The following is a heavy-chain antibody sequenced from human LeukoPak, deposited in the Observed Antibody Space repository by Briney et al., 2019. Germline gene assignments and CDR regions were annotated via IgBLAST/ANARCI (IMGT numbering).Heavy chain of an antibody. CDR1: GFTFSSNG. CDR3: ARAVRGMLSDY. CDR2: IWYDGSDK. Sequence: GRSLRLSCVASGFTFSSNGMHWVRQAPGKGLEWVALIWYDGSDKYYADSVKGRFTISRDNSKNTLYLQMNSLRVEDTAVHYCARAVRGMLSDYWGQGTLVTVSS. V-gene: IGHV3-33*01. J-gene: IGHJ4*02. D-gene: IGHD3-10*01.